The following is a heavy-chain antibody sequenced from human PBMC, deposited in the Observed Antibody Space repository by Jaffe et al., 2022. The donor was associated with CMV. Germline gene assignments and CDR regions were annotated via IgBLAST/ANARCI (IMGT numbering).Heavy chain of an antibody. D-gene: IGHD1-20*01. Sequence: EVQLLESGGGLVQPGGSLRLSCAASGFTFSSYAMSWVRQAPGKGLEWVSAISGSGGSTYYADSVKGRFTISRDNSKNTLYLQMNSLRAEDTAVYYCANLYNWNIEYFQHWGQGTLVTVSS. V-gene: IGHV3-23*01. CDR3: ANLYNWNIEYFQH. CDR1: GFTFSSYA. J-gene: IGHJ1*01. CDR2: ISGSGGST.